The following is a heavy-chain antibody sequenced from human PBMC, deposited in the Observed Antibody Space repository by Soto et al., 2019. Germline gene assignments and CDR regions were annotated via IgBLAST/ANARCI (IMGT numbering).Heavy chain of an antibody. CDR3: ARAGDDSSGYLAYYFDY. J-gene: IGHJ4*02. D-gene: IGHD3-22*01. Sequence: GASVKVSCKASGGTFSSYAISWVRQAPGQGLEWMGGIIPIFGTANYARKFQGRVTITADESTSTAYMELSSLRSEDTAVYYCARAGDDSSGYLAYYFDYWGQGTLVTVSS. CDR2: IIPIFGTA. CDR1: GGTFSSYA. V-gene: IGHV1-69*13.